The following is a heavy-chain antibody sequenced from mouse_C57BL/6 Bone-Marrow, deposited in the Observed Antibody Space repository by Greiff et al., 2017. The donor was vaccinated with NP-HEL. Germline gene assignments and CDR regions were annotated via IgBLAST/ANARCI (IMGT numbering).Heavy chain of an antibody. V-gene: IGHV2-4*01. Sequence: VQLQQSGPGLVQPSQSLSITCTVSGFSLTSYGVHWVRQPPGQGLEWLGVIWSGGSTAYYAAFISRLSISKDNSKSQVYFKMNSLKADDTAVYYCAKEGGSKGAWFVDWGKGTLVTVSA. CDR1: GFSLTSYG. J-gene: IGHJ3*01. CDR2: IWSGGST. D-gene: IGHD1-1*01. CDR3: AKEGGSKGAWFVD.